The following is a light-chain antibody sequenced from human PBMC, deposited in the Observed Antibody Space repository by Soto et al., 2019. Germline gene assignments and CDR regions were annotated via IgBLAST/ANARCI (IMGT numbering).Light chain of an antibody. Sequence: EMLLTQSPATLSVSGLDRTTLXGTASQSVSSSYLAWYQQKPGQAPRLLIYGASSRATGIPARFSGSGSGTDFTLTISRLEPEDFAVYYCQQYGTLPWTFGQGTKVDIK. CDR3: QQYGTLPWT. CDR2: GAS. CDR1: QSVSSSY. J-gene: IGKJ1*01. V-gene: IGKV3-20*01.